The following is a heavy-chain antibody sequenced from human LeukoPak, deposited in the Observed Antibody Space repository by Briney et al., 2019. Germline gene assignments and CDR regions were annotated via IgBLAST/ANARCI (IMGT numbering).Heavy chain of an antibody. D-gene: IGHD2-2*01. CDR2: IGAYNGNT. J-gene: IGHJ4*02. Sequence: ASVKVSCKASGYTFTSYGISWVRQAPGQGLEWMGWIGAYNGNTNYAQKLQGRVTMTTDTSTSTAYMELRSLRPDDTAVYYCARASLLALSDLGYCSSTSCRYMGAYFDYWGQGTLVTVSS. CDR3: ARASLLALSDLGYCSSTSCRYMGAYFDY. CDR1: GYTFTSYG. V-gene: IGHV1-18*01.